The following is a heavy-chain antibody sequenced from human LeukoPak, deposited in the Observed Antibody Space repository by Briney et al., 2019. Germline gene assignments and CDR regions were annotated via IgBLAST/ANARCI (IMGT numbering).Heavy chain of an antibody. V-gene: IGHV4-61*02. CDR1: GGSISSGSYY. Sequence: SETLSLTCTVSGGSISSGSYYWSWIRQPAGKGLEWIGRIYTSGSTNYNPSLKSRVTISVGTSKNQFSLKLSSVTAADTAVYYCAREYCGGDCYSGEFDYWGQGTLVTVSS. CDR3: AREYCGGDCYSGEFDY. D-gene: IGHD2-21*02. J-gene: IGHJ4*02. CDR2: IYTSGST.